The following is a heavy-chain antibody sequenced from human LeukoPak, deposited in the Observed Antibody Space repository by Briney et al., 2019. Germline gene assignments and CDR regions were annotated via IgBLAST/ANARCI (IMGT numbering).Heavy chain of an antibody. D-gene: IGHD6-19*01. CDR2: ISYDGSNK. V-gene: IGHV3-30*18. CDR1: GFTFSSYG. CDR3: AKVFPSGWYPLDAFDI. J-gene: IGHJ3*02. Sequence: GGSLRLSCAASGFTFSSYGMHWVRQAPGKGLEWVAVISYDGSNKYYADSVKGRFTISRDNSKNTLYLQMNSLRAEDTAVYYCAKVFPSGWYPLDAFDIWGQGTMVTVSS.